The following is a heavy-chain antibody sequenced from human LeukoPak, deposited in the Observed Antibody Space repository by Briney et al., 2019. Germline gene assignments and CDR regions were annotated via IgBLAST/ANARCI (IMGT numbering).Heavy chain of an antibody. CDR2: MNPNSGNT. Sequence: ASVKVSCKSSGYTSTSYDINWVREATGQGLEWMGWMNPNSGNTGYAQKFQGRVTMTRNTSISTAYMELSSLRSEDTAVYYCARGAGHDINDYWGQGTLVTVSS. D-gene: IGHD3-9*01. V-gene: IGHV1-8*01. CDR3: ARGAGHDINDY. CDR1: GYTSTSYD. J-gene: IGHJ4*02.